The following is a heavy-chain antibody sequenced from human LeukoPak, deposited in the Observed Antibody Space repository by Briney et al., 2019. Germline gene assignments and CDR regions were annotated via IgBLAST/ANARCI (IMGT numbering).Heavy chain of an antibody. J-gene: IGHJ5*02. CDR3: AIDRGHYYGSGSYIWFDP. D-gene: IGHD3-10*01. CDR1: GGSISSYY. Sequence: PSETLSLTCTVSGGSISSYYWSWIRQPPGKGLEWIGYTYYSGSTNYNPSLKSRVTISVDTSKNQFSLKLSSVTAADTAVYYCAIDRGHYYGSGSYIWFDPWGQGTLVTVSS. CDR2: TYYSGST. V-gene: IGHV4-59*01.